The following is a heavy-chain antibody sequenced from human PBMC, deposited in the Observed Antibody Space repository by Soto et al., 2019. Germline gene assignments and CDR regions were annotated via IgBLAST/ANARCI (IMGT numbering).Heavy chain of an antibody. CDR3: ARAKYCSGGSCYLRDDAFDI. Sequence: KASETLSLTCAVYGGSFSGYYWSWIRQPPGKGLEWIGEINHSGSTNYNPSLKSRVTISVDTSKNQFSLKLSSVTAADTAVYYCARAKYCSGGSCYLRDDAFDIWGQGTMVTVSS. CDR1: GGSFSGYY. V-gene: IGHV4-34*01. J-gene: IGHJ3*02. D-gene: IGHD2-15*01. CDR2: INHSGST.